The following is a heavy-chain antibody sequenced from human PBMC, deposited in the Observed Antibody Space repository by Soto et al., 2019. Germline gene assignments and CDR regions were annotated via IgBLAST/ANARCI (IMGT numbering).Heavy chain of an antibody. Sequence: SETLSLTCTVSGGSISSYYWSWIRQPPGKGLEWIGYIYYSGSTNYNPSLKSRVTISVDTSKNQFSLKLSSVTAADTAVYYCARARTNYYDSSGYYDFWGQGTLVTVSS. CDR2: IYYSGST. CDR1: GGSISSYY. V-gene: IGHV4-59*01. D-gene: IGHD3-22*01. CDR3: ARARTNYYDSSGYYDF. J-gene: IGHJ4*02.